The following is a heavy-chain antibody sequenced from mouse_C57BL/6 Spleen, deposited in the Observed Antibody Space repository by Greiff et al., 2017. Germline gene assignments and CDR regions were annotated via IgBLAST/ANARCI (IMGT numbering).Heavy chain of an antibody. Sequence: EVQLQESGAELVKPGASVKLSCTASGFNIKDYYMHWVKQRTEQGLEWIGRIDPEDGDTKYAPKFQGQATITADTSSNTAYLQLISLTSEDTAVYYCARRGYYSNYSYYFDYWGQDTTLTVSS. J-gene: IGHJ2*01. CDR2: IDPEDGDT. V-gene: IGHV14-2*01. D-gene: IGHD2-5*01. CDR3: ARRGYYSNYSYYFDY. CDR1: GFNIKDYY.